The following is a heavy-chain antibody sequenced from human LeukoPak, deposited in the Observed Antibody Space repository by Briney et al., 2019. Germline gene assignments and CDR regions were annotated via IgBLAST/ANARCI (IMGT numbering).Heavy chain of an antibody. V-gene: IGHV5-51*01. CDR2: IYPGDSDT. CDR1: GYSFTSYW. J-gene: IGHJ4*02. D-gene: IGHD3-10*01. Sequence: GESLKISCKGSGYSFTSYWIGWVRQMPGKGLEWMGIIYPGDSDTRYSPSFQGQVTISADKSISTAYLQWSSLKASDTAIYYCARQTRDGSGSRGYFFDCWGQGTLVTVSS. CDR3: ARQTRDGSGSRGYFFDC.